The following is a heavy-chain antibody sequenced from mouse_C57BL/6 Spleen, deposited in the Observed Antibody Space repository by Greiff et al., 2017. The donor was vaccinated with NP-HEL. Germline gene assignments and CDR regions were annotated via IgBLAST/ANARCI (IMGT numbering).Heavy chain of an antibody. CDR2: ISSGGSYT. CDR1: GFTFSSYG. Sequence: EVNLVESGGDLVKPGGSLKLSCAASGFTFSSYGMSWVRQTPDKRLEWVATISSGGSYTYYPDSVKGRFTISRDNAKNTLYLQMSSLKSEDTAMYYCARRNSEDWFAYWGQGTLVTVSA. J-gene: IGHJ3*01. CDR3: ARRNSEDWFAY. D-gene: IGHD2-12*01. V-gene: IGHV5-6*02.